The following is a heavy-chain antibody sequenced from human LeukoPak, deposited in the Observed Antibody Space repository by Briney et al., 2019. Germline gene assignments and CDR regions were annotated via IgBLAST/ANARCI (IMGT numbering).Heavy chain of an antibody. CDR2: LSGGGGST. CDR1: GFTFRSYA. J-gene: IGHJ4*02. Sequence: PGGSLRLSCEASGFTFRSYAMSWVRQAPGKGLEWVSALSGGGGSTSYGDSVKGRLTISRDNSKNTLYLQMNSLRAEDTAVYYCAKSTGAGGFDYWGQGTLVTVSS. CDR3: AKSTGAGGFDY. V-gene: IGHV3-23*01. D-gene: IGHD1-14*01.